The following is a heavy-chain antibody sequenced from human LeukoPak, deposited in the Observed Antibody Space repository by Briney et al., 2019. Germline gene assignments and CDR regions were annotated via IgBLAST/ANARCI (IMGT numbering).Heavy chain of an antibody. J-gene: IGHJ4*02. D-gene: IGHD3-22*01. V-gene: IGHV4-38-2*01. Sequence: PSETLSLTCAVSGYSISSGYYWGWIRQPPGKGLEWIGSIYNSGSTYYNPSLKSRVTISVDTSKNQFSLKLSSVTAADTAVYYCARHSRLITTIHFDYWGQGTLVTVSS. CDR2: IYNSGST. CDR1: GYSISSGYY. CDR3: ARHSRLITTIHFDY.